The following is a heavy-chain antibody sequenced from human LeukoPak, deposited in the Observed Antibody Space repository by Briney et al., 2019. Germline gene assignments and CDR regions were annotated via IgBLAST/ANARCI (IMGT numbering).Heavy chain of an antibody. Sequence: ASVKVSCKASGGTFSSYAMSWFRQAPGKGLEWVSAISGSGGSTYYADSVKGRFTISRDNSKNTLYLQMNSLRAEDTAVYYCAKVRSFGVAPYYFDYWGQGTLVTVSS. V-gene: IGHV3-23*01. CDR3: AKVRSFGVAPYYFDY. CDR1: GGTFSSYA. D-gene: IGHD3-3*01. J-gene: IGHJ4*02. CDR2: ISGSGGST.